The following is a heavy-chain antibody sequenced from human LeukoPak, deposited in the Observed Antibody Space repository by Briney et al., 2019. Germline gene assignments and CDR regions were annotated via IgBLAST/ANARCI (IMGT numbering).Heavy chain of an antibody. CDR3: ARGQQLVSFDY. Sequence: SVKVSCKAFGGTFSSYVISWVRQAPGQGLEWMGGIIPIFGTANYAQKFQGRVTITTDESTSTAYMELSSLRSEDTAVYYCARGQQLVSFDYWGQGTLVTVSS. D-gene: IGHD6-6*01. CDR2: IIPIFGTA. CDR1: GGTFSSYV. J-gene: IGHJ4*02. V-gene: IGHV1-69*05.